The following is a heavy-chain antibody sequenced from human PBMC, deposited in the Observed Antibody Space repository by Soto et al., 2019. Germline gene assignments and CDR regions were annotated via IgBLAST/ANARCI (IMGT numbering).Heavy chain of an antibody. CDR3: ARVLPLLKLLGWFDP. CDR1: GGSISSGGYY. Sequence: QVQLQESGPGLVKPSQTLSLTCTVSGGSISSGGYYWSWIRQHPGKGLEWIGYIYYSGSTYYNPSLKSRVTISVDTSKNLFSLKLSSVTAADTAVYYCARVLPLLKLLGWFDPWGQGTLVTVSS. J-gene: IGHJ5*02. V-gene: IGHV4-31*03. D-gene: IGHD2-21*02. CDR2: IYYSGST.